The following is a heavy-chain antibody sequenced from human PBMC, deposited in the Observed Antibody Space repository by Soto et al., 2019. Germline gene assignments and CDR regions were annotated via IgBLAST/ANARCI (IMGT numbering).Heavy chain of an antibody. CDR1: GFTFSSYW. CDR3: VWGLGNSDH. J-gene: IGHJ4*02. V-gene: IGHV3-74*03. Sequence: EVQLVESGGGLVQPGGSLRLSCVASGFTFSSYWMHWVRQVPGKEPVWVSFIDSSGSSTKYADSVRGRFTISRDNAKNTLYLLMNSLRVEDTAVYYCVWGLGNSDHWGQGTLFTVSS. CDR2: IDSSGSST. D-gene: IGHD3-10*01.